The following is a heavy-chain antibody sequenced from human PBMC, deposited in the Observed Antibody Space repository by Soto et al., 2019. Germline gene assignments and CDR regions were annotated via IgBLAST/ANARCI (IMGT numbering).Heavy chain of an antibody. CDR3: ARGGGVGVAGSAAFDM. Sequence: QLHLVQSGAVVKKPGASVTVSCSASGYPVTAYYMHWVRQAPGRGLEWMGGINPATGAAKYPQTFQGRVTSTRDTSTSTVFMELSGLTSEDTAVFYCARGGGVGVAGSAAFDMWGQGTLVTVSS. V-gene: IGHV1-2*01. J-gene: IGHJ3*02. CDR2: INPATGAA. CDR1: GYPVTAYY. D-gene: IGHD3-3*01.